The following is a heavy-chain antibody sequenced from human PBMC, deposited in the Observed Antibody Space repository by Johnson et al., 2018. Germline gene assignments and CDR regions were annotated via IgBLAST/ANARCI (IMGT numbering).Heavy chain of an antibody. V-gene: IGHV3-48*02. Sequence: EVQLVESGGGLVQPGGSLRLSFAASGFTFSSYSMNWVRQAPGKGLEWVSYISSSSSTIYYADSVKGRFTISRDNAKNSLYLQMNSLRDEDTAVYYCARDVGSGWPDVYFQHWGQGTLVTVSS. CDR3: ARDVGSGWPDVYFQH. J-gene: IGHJ1*01. CDR2: ISSSSSTI. CDR1: GFTFSSYS. D-gene: IGHD6-19*01.